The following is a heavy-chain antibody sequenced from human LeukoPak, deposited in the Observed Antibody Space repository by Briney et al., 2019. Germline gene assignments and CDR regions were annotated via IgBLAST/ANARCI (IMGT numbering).Heavy chain of an antibody. CDR2: ISGSGGST. V-gene: IGHV3-23*01. J-gene: IGHJ4*02. D-gene: IGHD6-13*01. Sequence: PGGSLRLSCAASGFTFSSYAMSLVRQAPWRGLEWVLAISGSGGSTYYADSVKGRFTISRDNSKNTLYLQMNSLRAEDTAVYYCAKDKSYSSSWYTYWGQGTLVTVSS. CDR3: AKDKSYSSSWYTY. CDR1: GFTFSSYA.